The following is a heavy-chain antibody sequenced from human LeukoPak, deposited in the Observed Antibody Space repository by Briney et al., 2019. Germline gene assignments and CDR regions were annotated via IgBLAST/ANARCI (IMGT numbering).Heavy chain of an antibody. CDR2: ICTNGDST. D-gene: IGHD2-2*01. Sequence: GGSLRLSCAASGFSFSWYAMHWVRQAPGKGLEHVSVICTNGDSTYYADSVKGRFTISRDNSKNTLYLQMGSLRAEDMAVYYCARALGEYCSSTSCPDLGSDCWGQGTLVTVSS. J-gene: IGHJ4*02. CDR1: GFSFSWYA. CDR3: ARALGEYCSSTSCPDLGSDC. V-gene: IGHV3-64*02.